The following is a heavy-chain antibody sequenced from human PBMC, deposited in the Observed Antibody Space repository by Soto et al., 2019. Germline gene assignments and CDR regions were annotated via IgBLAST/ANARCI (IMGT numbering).Heavy chain of an antibody. Sequence: ASVKVSCKASGYTFTSYGISWVRQAPGQGLEWMGWISPYIGNTNYAQKFQGRVTITADASTSTAYMELSSLRSEDTAVYYCARVIYGSGSYYNDYWGQGTLVTVSS. J-gene: IGHJ4*02. CDR1: GYTFTSYG. D-gene: IGHD3-10*01. CDR3: ARVIYGSGSYYNDY. CDR2: ISPYIGNT. V-gene: IGHV1-18*04.